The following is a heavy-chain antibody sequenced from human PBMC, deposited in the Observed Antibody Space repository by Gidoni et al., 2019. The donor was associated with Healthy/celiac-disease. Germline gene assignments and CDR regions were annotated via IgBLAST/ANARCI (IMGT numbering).Heavy chain of an antibody. V-gene: IGHV1-69*06. CDR1: GGTFSSYA. CDR3: ARSDCSSTSCLGYYYYMDV. Sequence: QVQLVQSGAEVKKPGSSVKVSCKASGGTFSSYAISWVRQAPGQGLEWMGGIIPIFGTANYAQKFQGRVTITADKSTSTAYMELSSLRSEDTAVYYCARSDCSSTSCLGYYYYMDVWGKGTTVTVSS. CDR2: IIPIFGTA. D-gene: IGHD2-2*01. J-gene: IGHJ6*03.